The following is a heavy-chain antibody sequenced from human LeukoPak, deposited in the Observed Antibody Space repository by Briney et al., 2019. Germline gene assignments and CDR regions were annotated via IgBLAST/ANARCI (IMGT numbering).Heavy chain of an antibody. CDR1: GYTFTSYY. V-gene: IGHV1-2*02. J-gene: IGHJ4*02. D-gene: IGHD3-22*01. CDR2: VSPTSGGT. Sequence: GSVKVSCKTSGYTFTSYYMHWVRQAPGQGLEWMGWVSPTSGGTNYAQKFQGRVTMTRDTSISTAYMELSRLRSDDTAVYYCARVYYYYDSSGILTLYFDYWGQGTLVTVSS. CDR3: ARVYYYYDSSGILTLYFDY.